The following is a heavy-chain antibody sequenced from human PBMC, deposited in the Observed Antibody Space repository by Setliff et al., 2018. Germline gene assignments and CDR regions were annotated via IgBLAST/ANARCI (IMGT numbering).Heavy chain of an antibody. Sequence: SETLSLTCTVSGGSISVYYWTWFRQPPGKGLEWIGYISSGSTNYNPSLKSRVTISVDPSKNQFSLKLSSVTAADTAVYYCAREFPFGELELRGPFDYWGQGTLVTVSS. J-gene: IGHJ4*02. D-gene: IGHD1-7*01. V-gene: IGHV4-4*08. CDR2: ISSGST. CDR1: GGSISVYY. CDR3: AREFPFGELELRGPFDY.